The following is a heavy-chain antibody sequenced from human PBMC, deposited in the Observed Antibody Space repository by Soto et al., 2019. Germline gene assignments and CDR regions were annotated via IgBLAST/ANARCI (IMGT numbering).Heavy chain of an antibody. CDR1: GASISGFY. CDR3: VRDGTKTLRDWFDP. CDR2: IYATGTT. D-gene: IGHD1-1*01. J-gene: IGHJ5*02. V-gene: IGHV4-4*07. Sequence: SETLSLTCTVPGASISGFYWSWIRKSVGKGLEWIGRIYATGTTDYNPSLKSRVMMSVDTSKKQFSLKLRSVTAADTAVYYCVRDGTKTLRDWFDPWGQG.